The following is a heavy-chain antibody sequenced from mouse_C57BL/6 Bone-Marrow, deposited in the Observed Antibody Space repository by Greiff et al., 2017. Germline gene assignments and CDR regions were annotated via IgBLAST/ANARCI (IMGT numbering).Heavy chain of an antibody. Sequence: VKLVESGAELVRPGASVTLSCKASGYTFTDYEMHWVKQTPVHGLEWIGAIDPETGGTAYNQKFKGKAILTADKSSSTAYMELRSLTSEDSAVYYCTRFVDYWGQGTSVTVSS. J-gene: IGHJ4*01. CDR2: IDPETGGT. CDR3: TRFVDY. V-gene: IGHV1-15*01. CDR1: GYTFTDYE.